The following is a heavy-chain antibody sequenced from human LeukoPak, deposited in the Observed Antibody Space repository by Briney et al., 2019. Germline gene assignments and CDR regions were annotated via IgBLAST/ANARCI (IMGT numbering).Heavy chain of an antibody. CDR1: GFTVSSNS. D-gene: IGHD2-15*01. Sequence: PGGSLRLSCAASGFTVSSNSMNWVRQAPGKGLEWLSVIYGGGATYYADSVKGRFTISRDNSKNTLYLQVNSLKVDDTAVYYCARAMVAATLNNWGQGTLVTVSS. CDR2: IYGGGAT. J-gene: IGHJ4*02. CDR3: ARAMVAATLNN. V-gene: IGHV3-66*01.